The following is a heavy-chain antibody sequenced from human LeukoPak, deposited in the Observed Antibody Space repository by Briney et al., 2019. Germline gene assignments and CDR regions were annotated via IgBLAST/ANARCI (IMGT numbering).Heavy chain of an antibody. CDR3: AHSMGFDWLLSTRYYFDY. Sequence: SGPTLVKPTQPLTLTSTFSGFSLSTSGVGVGWIRQPPVKALEWLAPIYWDDDKRYSPSLKRRLTITKDSSKNQVVLTMTNMDPVDTATYYCAHSMGFDWLLSTRYYFDYWGQGTLVTVSS. J-gene: IGHJ4*02. CDR2: IYWDDDK. V-gene: IGHV2-5*02. CDR1: GFSLSTSGVG. D-gene: IGHD3-9*01.